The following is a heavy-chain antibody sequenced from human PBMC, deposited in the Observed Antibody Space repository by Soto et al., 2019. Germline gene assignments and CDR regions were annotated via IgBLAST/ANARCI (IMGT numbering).Heavy chain of an antibody. CDR1: GFTFSSYG. J-gene: IGHJ4*02. CDR2: IWYDGSNK. V-gene: IGHV3-33*01. CDR3: ARFPMARMWLTELDY. D-gene: IGHD5-12*01. Sequence: GGSLRLSCAASGFTFSSYGMHWVRQAPGKGLEWVAVIWYDGSNKYYADSVKGRFTISRDNSKNTLYLQMNSLRAEDTAVYYCARFPMARMWLTELDYWGQGTLVTVSS.